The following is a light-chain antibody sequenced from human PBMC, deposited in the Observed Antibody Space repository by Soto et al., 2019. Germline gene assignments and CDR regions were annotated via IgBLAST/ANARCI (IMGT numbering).Light chain of an antibody. J-gene: IGLJ1*01. V-gene: IGLV2-8*01. CDR1: SSDVGGYNY. CDR3: SSYAGSSNV. Sequence: ALTQPPSASGSPGQSVAISFTGTSSDVGGYNYVSWYQQHPGKAPKLMIYEVNKRPSGVPDRLSGSKSGNTASLTVSGLQAEDEADYYCSSYAGSSNVFGTGTKVTVL. CDR2: EVN.